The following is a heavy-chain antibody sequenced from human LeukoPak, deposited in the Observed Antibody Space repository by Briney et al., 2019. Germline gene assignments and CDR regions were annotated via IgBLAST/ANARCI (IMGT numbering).Heavy chain of an antibody. J-gene: IGHJ1*01. Sequence: SETLSLTCTVSGGSISSGGYFWSWIRQPAGKGLEWIGRIYTSGGTNYNPSLNSRVTVSIDTSTNQFSLRLTSVTAADTAVYYCATYWSHTSCHTGGGFQHWGQGTLVTVSS. CDR3: ATYWSHTSCHTGGGFQH. V-gene: IGHV4-61*02. CDR2: IYTSGGT. D-gene: IGHD2-2*02. CDR1: GGSISSGGYF.